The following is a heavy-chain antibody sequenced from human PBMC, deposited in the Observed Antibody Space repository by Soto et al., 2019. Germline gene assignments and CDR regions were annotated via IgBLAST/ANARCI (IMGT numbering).Heavy chain of an antibody. J-gene: IGHJ6*02. D-gene: IGHD2-21*02. CDR1: GFSLSTGGVG. CDR2: IYWDDDK. V-gene: IGHV2-5*02. CDR3: AHSRCGGDCLRSYSSHSYYGMDV. Sequence: QITLKESGPTLVKPTQTLTLTCTFSGFSLSTGGVGVGWIRQPPGKALEWLALIYWDDDKRYSPSLKSRLTVTKDTSKYQVVLTMTNVDPVDTATYYCAHSRCGGDCLRSYSSHSYYGMDVWGQGTTVTVSS.